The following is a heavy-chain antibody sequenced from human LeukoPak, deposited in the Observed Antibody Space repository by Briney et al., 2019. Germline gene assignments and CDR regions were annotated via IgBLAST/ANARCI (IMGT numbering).Heavy chain of an antibody. CDR3: ARLNSSGDYYLY. Sequence: KPSETLSLTCTVSGGSISSYYWSWIRQPPGKGLEWIGYIYYSGSTNYNPSLKSRVTISVDTSKNQFSLKLSSVTAADTAVYYCARLNSSGDYYLYWGQGTLVTVSS. J-gene: IGHJ4*02. D-gene: IGHD3-22*01. CDR2: IYYSGST. CDR1: GGSISSYY. V-gene: IGHV4-59*08.